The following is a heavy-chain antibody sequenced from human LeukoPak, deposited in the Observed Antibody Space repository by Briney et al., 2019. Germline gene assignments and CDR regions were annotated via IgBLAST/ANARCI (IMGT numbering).Heavy chain of an antibody. CDR1: GASINSGSYY. J-gene: IGHJ4*02. D-gene: IGHD6-19*01. Sequence: PSETLSLTCTVSGASINSGSYYWSWIRQPAGKGLEFIGHFYSSGSTNYNPSLKSRVSISVDTSKNQFSLEVTSVTAADTAVYYCATDFGDSSGWYRFWGQGTLVAVSS. CDR3: ATDFGDSSGWYRF. CDR2: FYSSGST. V-gene: IGHV4-61*09.